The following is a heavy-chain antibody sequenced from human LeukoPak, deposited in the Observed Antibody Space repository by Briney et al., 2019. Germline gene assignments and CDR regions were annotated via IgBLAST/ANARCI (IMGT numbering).Heavy chain of an antibody. CDR3: ATTGWELLRFTYFDY. V-gene: IGHV1-2*02. CDR2: INPNSGGT. D-gene: IGHD1-26*01. J-gene: IGHJ4*02. Sequence: ASVKVSCKASGYTFTTYAMNWVRQAPGQGLEWMGWINPNSGGTNYAQKFQGRVTMTRDTSISTAYMELSRLRSDDTAVYYCATTGWELLRFTYFDYWGQGTLVTVSS. CDR1: GYTFTTYA.